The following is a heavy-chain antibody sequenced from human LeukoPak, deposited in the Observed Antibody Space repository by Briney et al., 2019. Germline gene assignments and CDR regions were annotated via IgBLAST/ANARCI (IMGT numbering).Heavy chain of an antibody. V-gene: IGHV4-31*03. D-gene: IGHD2-8*01. CDR2: IYYSGTA. CDR1: GGSISSGDFY. CDR3: ARFSNAHGVKFDY. Sequence: SQTLSLTCTVSGGSISSGDFYWSWVRQRPEKGLEWIGYIYYSGTAYYNPSLKSRVTMSVDTSKNQFSLKLDSVTAADTAVYYCARFSNAHGVKFDYWGQGTLVTVSS. J-gene: IGHJ4*02.